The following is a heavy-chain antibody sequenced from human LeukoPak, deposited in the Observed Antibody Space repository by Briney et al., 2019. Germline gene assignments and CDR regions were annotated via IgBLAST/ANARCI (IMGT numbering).Heavy chain of an antibody. CDR3: ARGHPAAMGRAFIYYYYMDV. V-gene: IGHV4-34*01. J-gene: IGHJ6*03. D-gene: IGHD2-2*01. CDR1: GGSFSGYY. CDR2: INHSGST. Sequence: SETLSLTCAVYGGSFSGYYWSWIRQPPGKALEWIGEINHSGSTNYNPSLKSRVTISVDTSKNQFSLKLSSVTAADTAVYYCARGHPAAMGRAFIYYYYMDVWGKGTTVTVSS.